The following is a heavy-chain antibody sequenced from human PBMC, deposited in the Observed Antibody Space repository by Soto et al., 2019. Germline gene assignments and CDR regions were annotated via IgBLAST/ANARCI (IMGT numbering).Heavy chain of an antibody. Sequence: QVQLVESGGGVVQPGRSLRLSCAASGFTFSSYGMHWVRQAPGKGLEWVAVISYDGNEKYYADSVQGRFTISRDNSKNTLYLQMDSLRAEDTAVFYCAKRGDSSGYPAFFDHWGQGTLVTVSS. V-gene: IGHV3-30*18. CDR1: GFTFSSYG. CDR2: ISYDGNEK. J-gene: IGHJ4*02. D-gene: IGHD3-22*01. CDR3: AKRGDSSGYPAFFDH.